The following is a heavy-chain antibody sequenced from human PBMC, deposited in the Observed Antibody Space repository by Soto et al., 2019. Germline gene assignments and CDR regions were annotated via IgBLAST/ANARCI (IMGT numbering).Heavy chain of an antibody. V-gene: IGHV4-39*01. J-gene: IGHJ6*02. CDR1: GGSVSSSSYS. CDR2: IYSSENT. Sequence: QLQLQESGPGLVKPSETLSLTCTVSGGSVSSSSYSWGWIRQSPGKGLEWIGTIYSSENTYYNPSLLRRVTISVDTSKNEFSVRLSSVTAADTAVYYCARLNGYCISTNCHGYYGMDVWGQGTTVTVSS. CDR3: ARLNGYCISTNCHGYYGMDV. D-gene: IGHD2-2*03.